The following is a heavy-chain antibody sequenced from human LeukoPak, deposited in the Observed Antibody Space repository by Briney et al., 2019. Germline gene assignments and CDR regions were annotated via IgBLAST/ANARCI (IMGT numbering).Heavy chain of an antibody. CDR3: ARDSGYGYYYYMDV. J-gene: IGHJ6*03. D-gene: IGHD3-22*01. Sequence: TSETLSLTCSVSGGSITSYQWNWIRQPPGKGLEWIGNISYSGNINYNPFLKSRVTISVDTSKNQFSLKLSSVTAADTAVYYCARDSGYGYYYYMDVWGKGTTVTISS. V-gene: IGHV4-59*12. CDR2: ISYSGNI. CDR1: GGSITSYQ.